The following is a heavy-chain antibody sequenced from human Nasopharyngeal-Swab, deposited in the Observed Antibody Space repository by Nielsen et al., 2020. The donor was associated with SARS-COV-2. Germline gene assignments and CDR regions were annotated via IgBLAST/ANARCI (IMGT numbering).Heavy chain of an antibody. J-gene: IGHJ4*02. CDR2: IDPSDSYT. D-gene: IGHD6-19*01. CDR1: GYSFTSYW. Sequence: GESLKISCKGSGYSFTSYWISWVRQMPGKGLEWMGRIDPSDSYTNYSPSFQGHVTISADKSISTAYLQWSSLKASDTAMYYCAGRPGYSSGRGGFDYWGQGTLVTVSS. CDR3: AGRPGYSSGRGGFDY. V-gene: IGHV5-10-1*01.